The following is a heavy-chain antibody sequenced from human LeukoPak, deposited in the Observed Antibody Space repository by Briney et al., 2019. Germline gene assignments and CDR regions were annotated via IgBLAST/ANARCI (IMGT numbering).Heavy chain of an antibody. CDR2: ISSSSSYI. CDR1: GFTFSSYS. V-gene: IGHV3-21*01. J-gene: IGHJ5*02. Sequence: PGGSLRLSCAASGFTFSSYSMNWVRQAPGKGLEWVSSISSSSSYIYYADSVKGRFTISRDNAKNSLYLQMNSLRAEDTAVYYCARVRSGHSSSWYSITSNNWFDPWGQGTLVTVSS. CDR3: ARVRSGHSSSWYSITSNNWFDP. D-gene: IGHD6-13*01.